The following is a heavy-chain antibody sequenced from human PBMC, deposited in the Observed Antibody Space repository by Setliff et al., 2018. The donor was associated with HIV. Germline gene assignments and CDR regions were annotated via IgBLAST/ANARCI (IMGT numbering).Heavy chain of an antibody. D-gene: IGHD4-17*01. V-gene: IGHV4-59*01. CDR3: ARVQMAYAAFDV. J-gene: IGHJ3*01. CDR2: IYFTGSS. Sequence: SETLRLSCTASGFTFSIYSMNWVRQPPGKGLEWIGSIYFTGSSDNNPSLKSRVTLSVDTSKHQFSLKLSSVTAADTAVYYCARVQMAYAAFDVWGQGTMVTVSS. CDR1: GFTFSIYS.